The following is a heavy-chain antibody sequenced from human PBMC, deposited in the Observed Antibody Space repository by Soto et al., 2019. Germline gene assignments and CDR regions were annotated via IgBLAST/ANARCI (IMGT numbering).Heavy chain of an antibody. J-gene: IGHJ4*02. Sequence: QVQLVQSGAEVKKPGSSVKVSCKASGGTFSSYAISWVRQAPGQGLEWMGGSIPSFGTANYAQKFQGRVTITADESTSTAYMELSSLRSEDTAVYYCATRIAAVQTLGYWGQGTLVTVSS. V-gene: IGHV1-69*12. CDR1: GGTFSSYA. CDR2: SIPSFGTA. D-gene: IGHD6-13*01. CDR3: ATRIAAVQTLGY.